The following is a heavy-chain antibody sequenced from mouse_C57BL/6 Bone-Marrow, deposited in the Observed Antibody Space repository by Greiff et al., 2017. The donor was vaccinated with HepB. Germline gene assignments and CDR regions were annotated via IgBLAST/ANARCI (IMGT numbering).Heavy chain of an antibody. J-gene: IGHJ2*01. V-gene: IGHV5-6*01. CDR2: ISSGGSYT. CDR1: GFTFSSYG. CDR3: AREGYYYGIPYYFDY. Sequence: EVQLVESGGDLVKPGGSLKLSCAASGFTFSSYGMSWVRQTPDKRLEWVATISSGGSYTYYPDSVKGRFTISRDNAKNTLYLQMSSLKSEDTAMYYCAREGYYYGIPYYFDYWGQGTTLTVSS. D-gene: IGHD1-1*01.